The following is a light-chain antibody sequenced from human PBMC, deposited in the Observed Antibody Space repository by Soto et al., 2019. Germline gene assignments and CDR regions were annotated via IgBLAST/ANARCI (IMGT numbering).Light chain of an antibody. CDR2: SNT. CDR3: AAWEDRRNGVV. V-gene: IGLV1-44*01. CDR1: SSNIGSHT. Sequence: QSVLTQPPSASGTPGQTIAISCSGGSSNIGSHTVNWYQQLPGTAPRLLIYSNTQRHSGVPDRFAGSKSGTSASLAISGLQSEYEGDYDCAAWEDRRNGVVCVGGTQLTVL. J-gene: IGLJ2*01.